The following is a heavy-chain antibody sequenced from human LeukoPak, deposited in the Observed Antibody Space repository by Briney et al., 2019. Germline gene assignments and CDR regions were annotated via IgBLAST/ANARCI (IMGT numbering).Heavy chain of an antibody. D-gene: IGHD3-22*01. CDR3: ARAWRGDSSGFSSWIDP. Sequence: ASVKVSCKASGYTFTSYGISWVRQAPGQGLEWMGWISAYNGNTNYAQKLQGRVTMTTDTSTSTAYMELRSLRSDDTAVYYCARAWRGDSSGFSSWIDPWGQGTLVTVSS. CDR1: GYTFTSYG. V-gene: IGHV1-18*01. CDR2: ISAYNGNT. J-gene: IGHJ5*02.